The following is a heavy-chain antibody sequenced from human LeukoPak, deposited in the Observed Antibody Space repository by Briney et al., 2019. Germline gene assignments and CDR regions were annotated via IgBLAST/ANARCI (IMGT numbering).Heavy chain of an antibody. J-gene: IGHJ1*01. CDR1: GFSFSSSA. D-gene: IGHD2-21*02. Sequence: PGGSLRLSCAASGFSFSSSAMNWVRQAPGKGLEWVSVISSSGSSTYYADSVKGRFTISRDNSRNTLYLQMNSLRAEDTAVYYCAKDLLAVPASLLGYFDHWGQGTLVTVSS. V-gene: IGHV3-23*01. CDR3: AKDLLAVPASLLGYFDH. CDR2: ISSSGSST.